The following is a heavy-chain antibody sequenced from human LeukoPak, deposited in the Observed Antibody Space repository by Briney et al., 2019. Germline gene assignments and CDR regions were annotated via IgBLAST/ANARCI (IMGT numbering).Heavy chain of an antibody. CDR2: IYYNGRT. D-gene: IGHD1-26*01. J-gene: IGHJ3*01. Sequence: PSETLSLTCTVSGGSMTSSTYYWGWIRQPPGKGLEWIGSIYYNGRTYYNPSLKSRVTISVDTSKNQFSLNLNSVTAADTAVYYCARPRIVGAIDAFDAWGQGTVVSVSS. CDR1: GGSMTSSTYY. CDR3: ARPRIVGAIDAFDA. V-gene: IGHV4-39*01.